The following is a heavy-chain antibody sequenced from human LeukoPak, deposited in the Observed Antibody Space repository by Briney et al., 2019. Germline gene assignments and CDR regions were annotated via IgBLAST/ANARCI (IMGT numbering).Heavy chain of an antibody. CDR1: GGTFSSYT. V-gene: IGHV1-69*04. Sequence: ASVKVSCKASGGTFSSYTISWVRQAPGQGLGWMGRIIPILGIANYAQKFQGRVTNTADKSTSTAYMELSSLRPEDTAVYYCARDDYYGSGSYFDYWGQGTLVTVSS. CDR2: IIPILGIA. J-gene: IGHJ4*02. D-gene: IGHD3-10*01. CDR3: ARDDYYGSGSYFDY.